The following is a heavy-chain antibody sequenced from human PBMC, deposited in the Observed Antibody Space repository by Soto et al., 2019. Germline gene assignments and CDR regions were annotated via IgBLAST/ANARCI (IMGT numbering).Heavy chain of an antibody. D-gene: IGHD3-10*01. V-gene: IGHV1-18*01. Sequence: QVQLVQSGAEVKKPGASVKVSCKASGYTFTSYGISWVRQAPGQGLEWMGWISAYNGNTNYARKLQGRISMTTDTATSTADMKLRRLRSDDTAVYYCAREPRFGGFGPNDAFDIWGQGTMVTVSS. CDR1: GYTFTSYG. CDR3: AREPRFGGFGPNDAFDI. J-gene: IGHJ3*02. CDR2: ISAYNGNT.